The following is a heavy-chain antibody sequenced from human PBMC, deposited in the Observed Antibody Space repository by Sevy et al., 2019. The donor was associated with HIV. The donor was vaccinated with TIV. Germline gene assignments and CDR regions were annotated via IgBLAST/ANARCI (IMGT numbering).Heavy chain of an antibody. CDR2: ISSSSTYI. D-gene: IGHD2-15*01. V-gene: IGHV3-21*01. Sequence: GSLRLSCAASGFTIRTYNMNWVRQAPGKGLEWVSSISSSSTYIYYADSVKGRFTISRDNAKNSLNLQMSSLRAEDTAVYYCARDLVIPATTDYFYYGMDVWGQGTTVTVSS. J-gene: IGHJ6*02. CDR1: GFTIRTYN. CDR3: ARDLVIPATTDYFYYGMDV.